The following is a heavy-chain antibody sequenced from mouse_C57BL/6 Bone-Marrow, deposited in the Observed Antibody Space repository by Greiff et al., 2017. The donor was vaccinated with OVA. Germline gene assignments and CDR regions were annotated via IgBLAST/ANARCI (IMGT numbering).Heavy chain of an antibody. CDR3: AYGRRKRDWFAY. Sequence: QVQLQQSGAELMKPGASVKLSCKATGYTFTGYWIEWVKQRPGHGLEWIGEILPGSGSTNYNEKFKGKATFPADTSSNTAYMQLSSLTTEDSAIDYCAYGRRKRDWFAYWGQGTLVTVSA. J-gene: IGHJ3*01. V-gene: IGHV1-9*01. CDR2: ILPGSGST. CDR1: GYTFTGYW. D-gene: IGHD1-1*02.